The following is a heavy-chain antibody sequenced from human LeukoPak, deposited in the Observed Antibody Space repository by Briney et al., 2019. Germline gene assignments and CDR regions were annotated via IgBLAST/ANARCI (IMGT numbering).Heavy chain of an antibody. CDR2: ISYDGSNK. D-gene: IGHD2-2*01. J-gene: IGHJ4*02. V-gene: IGHV3-30-3*01. CDR3: ARVDPSFDIVVVPAAPPGY. CDR1: GFTFSSYA. Sequence: PGGSLRLPCAASGFTFSSYAMHWVRQAPGKGLEWVAVISYDGSNKYYADSVKGRFTISRDNSKNTLYLQMNSLRAEDTAVYYCARVDPSFDIVVVPAAPPGYWGQGTLVTVSS.